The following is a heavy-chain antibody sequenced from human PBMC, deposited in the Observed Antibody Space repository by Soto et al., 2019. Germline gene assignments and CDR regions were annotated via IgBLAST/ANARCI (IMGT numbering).Heavy chain of an antibody. Sequence: EVQLVESGGGLIQPGGSLRLSCAASGFTVSSNYMSWVRQAPGKGLEWVSVIYSGGSTYYADSVKGRFTISRDNSKNTLYLQMSSLRAEDTAVYYCARGGVEGSGSMFGYWGQGTLVTVSS. CDR3: ARGGVEGSGSMFGY. CDR2: IYSGGST. V-gene: IGHV3-53*01. J-gene: IGHJ4*02. CDR1: GFTVSSNY. D-gene: IGHD3-10*01.